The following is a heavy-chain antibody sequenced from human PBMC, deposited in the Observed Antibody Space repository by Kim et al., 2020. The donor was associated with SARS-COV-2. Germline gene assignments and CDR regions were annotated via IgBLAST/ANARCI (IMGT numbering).Heavy chain of an antibody. D-gene: IGHD2-2*01. CDR3: ARGLTHCSSTSCAHFDI. J-gene: IGHJ3*02. V-gene: IGHV4-59*09. Sequence: LKSRVTISVDTSKNQFSLKLSSVTAADTAVYYCARGLTHCSSTSCAHFDIWGQGTMVTVSS.